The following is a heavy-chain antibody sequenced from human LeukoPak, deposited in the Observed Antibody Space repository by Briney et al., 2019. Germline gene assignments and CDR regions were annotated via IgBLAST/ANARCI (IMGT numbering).Heavy chain of an antibody. CDR1: GGTFSSYA. Sequence: GASVKVSCKASGGTFSSYAISWVRQAPGHGLEWMGGIIPIFGTAKYAQKFQGRVTITADESTSTAYMELSSLRSEDTAVYYCAGSITMVRGALNERNYYYYMDVWGKGTTVTVSS. J-gene: IGHJ6*03. CDR2: IIPIFGTA. D-gene: IGHD3-10*01. CDR3: AGSITMVRGALNERNYYYYMDV. V-gene: IGHV1-69*13.